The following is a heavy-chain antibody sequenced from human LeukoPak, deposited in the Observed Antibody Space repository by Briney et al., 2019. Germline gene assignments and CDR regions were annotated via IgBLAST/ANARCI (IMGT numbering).Heavy chain of an antibody. CDR3: ARDERYCSGGSCYPGYFDL. D-gene: IGHD2-15*01. CDR1: GGSINSYY. V-gene: IGHV4-59*01. Sequence: PSETLSLTCTVSGGSINSYYWSWIRQPPGKGLEWIGDIYYSGSPDYSPSLKSRVTISVATSKTQFSLKMSSVTAADTAVYYCARDERYCSGGSCYPGYFDLWGRGTLVTVSS. CDR2: IYYSGSP. J-gene: IGHJ2*01.